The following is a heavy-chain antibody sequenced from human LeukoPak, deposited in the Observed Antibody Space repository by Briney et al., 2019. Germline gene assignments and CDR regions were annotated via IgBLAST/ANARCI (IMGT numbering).Heavy chain of an antibody. V-gene: IGHV5-51*01. D-gene: IGHD5-18*01. Sequence: GESLKISCKGSGYIFTNYWIGWVRQMPGKGLEWMGIIYPGDSDTRYSPPFQGQVTISADKSISTAYLQWSSLKASDTAMYYCARLGTGDTSMVTPLHYWGQGTLVTVSS. CDR2: IYPGDSDT. CDR1: GYIFTNYW. J-gene: IGHJ4*02. CDR3: ARLGTGDTSMVTPLHY.